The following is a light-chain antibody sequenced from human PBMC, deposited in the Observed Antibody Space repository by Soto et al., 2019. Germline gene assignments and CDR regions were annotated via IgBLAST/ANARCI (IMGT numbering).Light chain of an antibody. CDR1: QSVSSSY. CDR3: QQYGSSPHT. V-gene: IGKV3-20*01. J-gene: IGKJ2*01. CDR2: GAS. Sequence: EIVLTQSPGPLSLSPGERATLSCRASQSVSSSYLAWYQQKPGQAPRLLIYGASSRATGIPDRFNGSGSGTDFTLTISRLEPEDFAVYYCQQYGSSPHTFGQGTKLEIK.